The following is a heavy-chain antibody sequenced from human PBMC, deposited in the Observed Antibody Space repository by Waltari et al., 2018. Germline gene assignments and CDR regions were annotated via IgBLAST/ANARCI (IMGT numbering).Heavy chain of an antibody. CDR3: ARAVDVADY. Sequence: EIQVVESGGGLVQPGGSLTLSCTAPGLTFSRDWMSWVRQAPGKGLEWVANIKHDGTTKFYLDSVKGRFTISRDNAQNTVYLQMNSLRVEDTALYYCARAVDVADYWGQGTLVTVSS. CDR1: GLTFSRDW. J-gene: IGHJ4*02. D-gene: IGHD5-12*01. CDR2: IKHDGTTK. V-gene: IGHV3-7*01.